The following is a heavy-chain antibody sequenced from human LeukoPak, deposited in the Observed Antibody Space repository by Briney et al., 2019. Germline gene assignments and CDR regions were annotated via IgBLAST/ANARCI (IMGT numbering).Heavy chain of an antibody. J-gene: IGHJ4*02. Sequence: SETLSLTCTVSGSSLSSRSFYWGWIRQPPGKGLERVCSIYYSGSTYDNPCLKGRVTISVDTSKIQYSLKLASVPAADPSVYCCATQFIPDYGSGSSFEYWGQGTLVTVSS. CDR3: ATQFIPDYGSGSSFEY. CDR1: GSSLSSRSFY. CDR2: IYYSGST. V-gene: IGHV4-39*01. D-gene: IGHD3-10*01.